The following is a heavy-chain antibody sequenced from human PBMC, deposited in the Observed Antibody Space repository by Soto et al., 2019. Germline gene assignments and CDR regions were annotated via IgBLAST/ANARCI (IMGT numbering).Heavy chain of an antibody. CDR1: GGSFSGYC. V-gene: IGHV4-34*01. CDR3: ARDKITGLFDY. J-gene: IGHJ4*02. Sequence: QVQLQQWGAGLLRPAETLSLTCAVYGGSFSGYCWTWIRQPPGTGLEWIGEINHSGSTNYNPSLKSRVTISVDTSKNQFSLKLTSVTAAETAVYYCARDKITGLFDYWGQGTLVTVSS. CDR2: INHSGST. D-gene: IGHD2-8*02.